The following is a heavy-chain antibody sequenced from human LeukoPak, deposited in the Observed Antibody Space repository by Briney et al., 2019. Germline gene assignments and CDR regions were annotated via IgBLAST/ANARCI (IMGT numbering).Heavy chain of an antibody. Sequence: SETLSFTCTVSGGSISTYYWSWIRQPAGKGLEWIGRIHSSGTTHYNPSLRSRVTLSIDTSKNQFSLKLSSVTAADTAVYYCGRLNLPSASGAFDYWGQGTLVTVSS. V-gene: IGHV4-4*07. CDR1: GGSISTYY. J-gene: IGHJ4*02. D-gene: IGHD2-2*01. CDR3: GRLNLPSASGAFDY. CDR2: IHSSGTT.